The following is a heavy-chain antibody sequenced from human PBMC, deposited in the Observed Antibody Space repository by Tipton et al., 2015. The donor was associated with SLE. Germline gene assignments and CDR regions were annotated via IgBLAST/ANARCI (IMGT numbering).Heavy chain of an antibody. J-gene: IGHJ5*02. V-gene: IGHV4-34*01. CDR2: INHSGST. D-gene: IGHD3-22*01. CDR1: GGSSSGYY. CDR3: ARDSSGGYNWFDP. Sequence: GLVKPSETLPLTCAVYGGSSSGYYWSWIRQPPGKGLEYIGEINHSGSTNCNPSLKSRVTISVDTSKNQFSLKLSSVTAADTAVYYCARDSSGGYNWFDPWGQGTLVTVSS.